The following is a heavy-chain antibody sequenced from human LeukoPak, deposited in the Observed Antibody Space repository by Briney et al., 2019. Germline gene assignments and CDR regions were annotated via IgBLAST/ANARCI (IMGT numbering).Heavy chain of an antibody. J-gene: IGHJ4*02. CDR1: RFIYSVYY. CDR2: IRSRRGYT. Sequence: PGGSLTLSCALSRFIYSVYYMTWIRHAPGKGRGWDSYIRSRRGYTKYADSVEGRFTICRDKAKNSLYLQMNSLRAEDTAVYYCARVDEGRNGVTVGYWGQGTLVTVPS. CDR3: ARVDEGRNGVTVGY. V-gene: IGHV3-11*06. D-gene: IGHD2-8*01.